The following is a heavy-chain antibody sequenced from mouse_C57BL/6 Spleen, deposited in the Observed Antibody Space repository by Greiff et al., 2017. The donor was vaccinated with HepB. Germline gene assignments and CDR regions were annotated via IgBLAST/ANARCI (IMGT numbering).Heavy chain of an antibody. V-gene: IGHV1-5*01. J-gene: IGHJ2*01. CDR3: TRGHGSPGYFDY. CDR2: IYPGNSDT. CDR1: GYTFTSYW. Sequence: EVQLQQSGPVLARPGASVKMSCKTSGYTFTSYWMHWVKQRPGQGLEWIGAIYPGNSDTSYNQKFKGKAKLTAVTSASTAYMELSSLTNEDSAVYYCTRGHGSPGYFDYWGQGTTLTVSS. D-gene: IGHD1-1*01.